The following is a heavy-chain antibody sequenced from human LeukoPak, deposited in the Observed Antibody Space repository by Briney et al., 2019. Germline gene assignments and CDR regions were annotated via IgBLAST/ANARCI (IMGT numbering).Heavy chain of an antibody. CDR2: IWNDGSNK. Sequence: PGGSLRLSCAASGFTFSSYGMHWVRQAPGKGLEWVAVIWNDGSNKYYADSVKGRFTISRDNSKNTLYLQMNSLRADDTAVYYCGRAAEKYCITTRCFFDYWARGPLVTVPS. V-gene: IGHV3-33*01. CDR3: GRAAEKYCITTRCFFDY. D-gene: IGHD2-2*01. J-gene: IGHJ4*02. CDR1: GFTFSSYG.